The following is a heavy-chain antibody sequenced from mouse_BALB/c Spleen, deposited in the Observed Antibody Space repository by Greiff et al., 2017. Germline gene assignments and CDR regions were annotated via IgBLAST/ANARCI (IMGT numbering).Heavy chain of an antibody. D-gene: IGHD2-4*01. CDR3: ARGLRGY. CDR1: GYSITSDYA. V-gene: IGHV3-2*02. Sequence: DVKLVESGPGLVKPSQSPSLTCTVTGYSITSDYAWNWIRQFPGNKLEWMGYISYSGSTSYNPSLKSRLSITRDTSKDQFFLQLNSVTTEDTATYYCARGLRGYWGKGTTHTVSS. CDR2: ISYSGST. J-gene: IGHJ2*01.